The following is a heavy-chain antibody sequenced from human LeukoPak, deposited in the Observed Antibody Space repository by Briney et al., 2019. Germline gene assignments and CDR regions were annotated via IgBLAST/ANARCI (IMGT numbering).Heavy chain of an antibody. J-gene: IGHJ5*02. Sequence: PSETLSLTCTVSGGSISSYYWSWIRQPPGKGLEWIGYIYYSGSTNYNPSLKSPVTLSVDTSKNQFSLKLSSVTAADTAVYYCARHSYYGSGNWFDPWGQGTLVTVSS. CDR3: ARHSYYGSGNWFDP. V-gene: IGHV4-59*08. CDR1: GGSISSYY. D-gene: IGHD3-10*01. CDR2: IYYSGST.